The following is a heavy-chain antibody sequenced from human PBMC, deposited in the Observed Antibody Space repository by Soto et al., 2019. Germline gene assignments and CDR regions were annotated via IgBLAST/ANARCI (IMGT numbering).Heavy chain of an antibody. CDR1: GYTFTSYY. CDR2: INPSGGST. Sequence: GASVKGSCKASGYTFTSYYMHWVRQAPGQGLEWMGIINPSGGSTSYAQKFQGRVTMTRDTSTSTVYMELSSLRSEDTAVYYCARSAYSGVYYYYGMDVWGQGTTVTVSS. CDR3: ARSAYSGVYYYYGMDV. D-gene: IGHD3-10*01. V-gene: IGHV1-46*01. J-gene: IGHJ6*02.